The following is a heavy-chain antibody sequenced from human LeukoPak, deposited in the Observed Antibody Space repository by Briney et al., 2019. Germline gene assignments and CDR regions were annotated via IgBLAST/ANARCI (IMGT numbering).Heavy chain of an antibody. J-gene: IGHJ4*02. CDR1: GGSISSYY. CDR3: AREGISGSYGY. Sequence: KPSETLSLTCTVSGGSISSYYWSWIRQPPGKGLEWIGYIYYSGSTNYNLSLKSRVTISVDTSKNQFSLKLSSVTAADTAVYYCAREGISGSYGYWGQGTLVTVSS. D-gene: IGHD1-26*01. CDR2: IYYSGST. V-gene: IGHV4-59*01.